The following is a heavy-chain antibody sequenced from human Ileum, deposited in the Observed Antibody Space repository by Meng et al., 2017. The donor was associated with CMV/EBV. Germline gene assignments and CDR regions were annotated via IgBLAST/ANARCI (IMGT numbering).Heavy chain of an antibody. J-gene: IGHJ5*02. Sequence: QVLLQGSGPGLVRPSETLSLTCTVSGDSFSTSSWNWIRQSAGSRLEWIGRICGTGTTNYNPSFKSRVTLSLDKSKNQFSLKLSSVTAADTAVYYCVRRIREVREISWENWLAPWGQGTLVTVSS. V-gene: IGHV4-4*07. CDR2: ICGTGTT. CDR1: GDSFSTSS. CDR3: VRRIREVREISWENWLAP. D-gene: IGHD3-10*01.